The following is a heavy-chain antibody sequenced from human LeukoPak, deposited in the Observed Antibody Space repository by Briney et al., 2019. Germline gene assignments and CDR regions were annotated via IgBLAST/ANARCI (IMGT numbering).Heavy chain of an antibody. CDR3: AREWGVVRSGWYFFDY. CDR1: GYSISSGYY. V-gene: IGHV4-38-2*02. D-gene: IGHD6-19*01. J-gene: IGHJ4*02. Sequence: SETLSLTCAVSGYSISSGYYWGWIRQPPGKGLEWIGSIYRSGSTYYNPSLKSRVTISVDTSKNQFSLKLSSVTAADTAVYYCAREWGVVRSGWYFFDYWGQGTLVTVSS. CDR2: IYRSGST.